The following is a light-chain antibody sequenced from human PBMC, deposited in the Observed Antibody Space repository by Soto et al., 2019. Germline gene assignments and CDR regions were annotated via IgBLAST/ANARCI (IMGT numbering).Light chain of an antibody. V-gene: IGKV3-20*01. J-gene: IGKJ4*01. CDR2: GAS. Sequence: EIVLTQSPGTLSLSPGERATLSCRASQSVSSSYLAWYQQKPGQAPRLLIYGASSRATGIPDRFSGSGSRTDFTLTISRLEPEDVAVYYCQQYGRSPAFGGGTKVEIK. CDR1: QSVSSSY. CDR3: QQYGRSPA.